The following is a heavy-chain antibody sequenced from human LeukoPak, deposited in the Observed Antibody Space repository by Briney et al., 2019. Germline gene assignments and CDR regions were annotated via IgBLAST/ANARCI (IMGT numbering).Heavy chain of an antibody. CDR3: ARHGNYNWNDGRTFDY. CDR2: IYYSGTT. CDR1: GYPIGSGYF. D-gene: IGHD1-1*01. Sequence: PSETLSLTCGVSGYPIGSGYFWGWIRQPPGRGLEWIATIYYSGTTYYNPSLKSRITISMDTSKNQFSLELTSVTAADTALYYCARHGNYNWNDGRTFDYWGQGTLVTVSS. J-gene: IGHJ4*02. V-gene: IGHV4-38-2*01.